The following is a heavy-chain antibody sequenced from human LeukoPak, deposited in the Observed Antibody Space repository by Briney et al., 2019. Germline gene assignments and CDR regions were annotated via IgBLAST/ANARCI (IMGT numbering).Heavy chain of an antibody. V-gene: IGHV3-23*01. J-gene: IGHJ4*02. Sequence: QPGGSLRLSCAASGFAISNYAMSWVRQAPGKGLEWVAGISGSGDKSYYADSVKGRFSVSRDTSNNTLYLQMISLRAEDTAVYYCAKTPPSYYDSIGHFYVDSNYLDYWGRGTLVTVSS. CDR2: ISGSGDKS. D-gene: IGHD3-22*01. CDR3: AKTPPSYYDSIGHFYVDSNYLDY. CDR1: GFAISNYA.